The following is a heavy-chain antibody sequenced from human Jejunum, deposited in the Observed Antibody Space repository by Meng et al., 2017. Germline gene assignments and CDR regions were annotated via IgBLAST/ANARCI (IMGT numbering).Heavy chain of an antibody. CDR2: FYYSGST. J-gene: IGHJ4*02. CDR3: ARGDYCSGGSCYSNYFDH. V-gene: IGHV4-39*07. Sequence: SETLSLTCTVSGGSISSNSYFWGWIRQPPGKELEWIGGFYYSGSTYYKSSLKSRVTISGDTSKNQFSLKLTSVTAADTAVYYCARGDYCSGGSCYSNYFDHWGQGTLVTVSS. D-gene: IGHD2-15*01. CDR1: GGSISSNSYF.